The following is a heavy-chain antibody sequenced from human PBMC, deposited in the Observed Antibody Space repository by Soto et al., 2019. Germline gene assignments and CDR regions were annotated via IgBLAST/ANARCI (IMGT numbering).Heavy chain of an antibody. V-gene: IGHV1-69*01. CDR1: GYTFSSYA. J-gene: IGHJ6*02. CDR3: ARLQVGPSGIAAAGDLNYYYYGMDV. Sequence: QVQLVQSGAEVKKPGASVKVSCKASGYTFSSYAISWVRQAPGQGLEWMGGIIPIFGTANYAQKFQGRVTITADESTSTAYMELSSLRSEDTAVYYCARLQVGPSGIAAAGDLNYYYYGMDVWGQGTTVTVSS. D-gene: IGHD6-13*01. CDR2: IIPIFGTA.